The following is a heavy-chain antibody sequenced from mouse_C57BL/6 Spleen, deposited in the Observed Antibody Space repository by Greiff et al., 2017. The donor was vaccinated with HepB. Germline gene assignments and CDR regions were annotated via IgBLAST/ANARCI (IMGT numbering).Heavy chain of an antibody. CDR1: GYTFTSYW. Sequence: QVQLQQSGAELVKPGASVKLSCKASGYTFTSYWMHWVKQRPGQGLEWIGMIHPSSGSTNYNEKFKSKATLTVDKSSSTAYMQLSSLTSEDSAVYYCARDDYDREWFAYWGRGTLVTVSA. J-gene: IGHJ3*01. CDR3: ARDDYDREWFAY. V-gene: IGHV1-64*01. D-gene: IGHD2-4*01. CDR2: IHPSSGST.